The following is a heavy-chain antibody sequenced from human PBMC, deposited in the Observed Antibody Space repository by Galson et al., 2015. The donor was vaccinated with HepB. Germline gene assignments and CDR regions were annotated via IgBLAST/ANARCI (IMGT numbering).Heavy chain of an antibody. CDR2: INQDGSEK. J-gene: IGHJ4*02. CDR1: GLILSNYW. V-gene: IGHV3-7*01. D-gene: IGHD1-26*01. Sequence: SLRLSCADSGLILSNYWMTWVRQAPGKGLEWVANINQDGSEKNYVDSVKGRFTISRDSAKNSLFLQMNSLRAEDTALYYCARRANSGRPYYLDYWDQGTLVTVSS. CDR3: ARRANSGRPYYLDY.